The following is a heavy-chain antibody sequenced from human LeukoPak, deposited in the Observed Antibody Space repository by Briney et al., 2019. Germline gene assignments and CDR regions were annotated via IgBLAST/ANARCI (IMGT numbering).Heavy chain of an antibody. D-gene: IGHD3-22*01. J-gene: IGHJ5*02. Sequence: SQTLSLTCTVSGGSISSGSYYWSWIRQPAGKGLEWIGRIYTSGSTNYNPSLKSRVTISVDTSNNQFSLKLSSVTAADTAVYYCARERNYYDSSGSNWFDPWGQGTLVTVSS. CDR3: ARERNYYDSSGSNWFDP. CDR2: IYTSGST. V-gene: IGHV4-61*02. CDR1: GGSISSGSYY.